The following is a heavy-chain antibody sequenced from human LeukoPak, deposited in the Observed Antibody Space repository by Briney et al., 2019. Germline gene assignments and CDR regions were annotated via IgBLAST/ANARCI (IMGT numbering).Heavy chain of an antibody. V-gene: IGHV4-34*01. CDR3: ARVGRCSSTSCYRSSLSYYYYYYMDV. Sequence: SETLSLTCAVYGGSFSGYYWSWIRQPPGKGLEWIGEINHSGSTNYNPSLKSRVTISVDTSKNQFSLKLSSVTAADTAVYCCARVGRCSSTSCYRSSLSYYYYYYMDVWGKGTTVTVSS. CDR1: GGSFSGYY. CDR2: INHSGST. J-gene: IGHJ6*03. D-gene: IGHD2-2*01.